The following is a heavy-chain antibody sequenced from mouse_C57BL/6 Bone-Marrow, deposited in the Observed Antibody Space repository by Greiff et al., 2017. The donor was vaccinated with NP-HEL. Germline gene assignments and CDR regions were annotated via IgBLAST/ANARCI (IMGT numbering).Heavy chain of an antibody. V-gene: IGHV1-55*01. CDR2: IYPGSGST. D-gene: IGHD2-4*01. CDR3: AREGNDYDRAYYAMEY. CDR1: GYTFTSYW. Sequence: QVQLQQPGAELVKPGASVKMSCKASGYTFTSYWITWVKQRPGQGLEWIGDIYPGSGSTNYNEKFKSKATLTVDTSSSTAYMQLSSLTSEDSAVYYCAREGNDYDRAYYAMEYWGQGASVTVSS. J-gene: IGHJ4*01.